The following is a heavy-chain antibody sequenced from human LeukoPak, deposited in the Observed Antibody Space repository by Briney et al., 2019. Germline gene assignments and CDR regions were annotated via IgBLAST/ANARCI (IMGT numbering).Heavy chain of an antibody. V-gene: IGHV4-38-2*02. D-gene: IGHD6-19*01. J-gene: IGHJ4*02. CDR1: GYSMRNVFF. Sequence: SETLSLTCSVSGYSMRNVFFWGWIRQPPGKGRDGLGSIDDKGLTHYNPSLQSRVSISVDTSNNQFSLRVRSVTAADTAVYYCGTGGNIAVAGVLHWGQGALVTVYS. CDR2: IDDKGLT. CDR3: GTGGNIAVAGVLH.